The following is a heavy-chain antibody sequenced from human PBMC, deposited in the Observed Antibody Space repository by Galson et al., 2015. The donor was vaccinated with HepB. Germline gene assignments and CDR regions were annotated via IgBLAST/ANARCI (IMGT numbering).Heavy chain of an antibody. Sequence: SGAEVKKPAESLRISCKGSGYSFTSYWISWVRQMPGKGLEWMGRIDPSDSYTRYSPSFQGQVTISADKSISTAYLQWSSLKAPDTAMYYCARAHSGGSGKRDAFDIWGQGTMVTVSS. J-gene: IGHJ3*02. CDR1: GYSFTSYW. D-gene: IGHD3-10*01. CDR2: IDPSDSYT. V-gene: IGHV5-10-1*04. CDR3: ARAHSGGSGKRDAFDI.